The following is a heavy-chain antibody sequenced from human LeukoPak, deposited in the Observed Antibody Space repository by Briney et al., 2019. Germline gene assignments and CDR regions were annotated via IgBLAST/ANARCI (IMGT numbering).Heavy chain of an antibody. CDR3: ARDLHPHTVKVTTLNY. Sequence: ASVKVSCKASGYTFTSYGISWVRQAPGQGLEWTGWISAYNGNTNYAQKLQGRVIMTTDTSTSTAYMELRSLRSDDTAVYYCARDLHPHTVKVTTLNYWGQGTLVTVSS. J-gene: IGHJ4*02. CDR2: ISAYNGNT. D-gene: IGHD4-17*01. V-gene: IGHV1-18*01. CDR1: GYTFTSYG.